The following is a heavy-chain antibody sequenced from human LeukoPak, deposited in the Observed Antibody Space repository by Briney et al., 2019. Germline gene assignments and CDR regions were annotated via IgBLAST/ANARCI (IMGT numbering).Heavy chain of an antibody. V-gene: IGHV1-8*03. Sequence: ASVKVSCKASGYTFTSYDINWVRQATGQGLEWMGWMNPNSGNTGYAQKFQGRVAITRNTSISTAYMELSSLRSEDTAVYYCARDNRKYYDFWSGYSKPLYYYYYMDVWGKGTTVTVS. J-gene: IGHJ6*03. D-gene: IGHD3-3*01. CDR3: ARDNRKYYDFWSGYSKPLYYYYYMDV. CDR2: MNPNSGNT. CDR1: GYTFTSYD.